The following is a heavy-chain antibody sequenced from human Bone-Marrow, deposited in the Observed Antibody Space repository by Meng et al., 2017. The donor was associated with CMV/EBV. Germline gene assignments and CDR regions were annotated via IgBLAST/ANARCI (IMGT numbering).Heavy chain of an antibody. J-gene: IGHJ3*02. Sequence: GGSLRLFCAASGFTFSSYAMHWVRQAPGKGLEWVAVISYDGSNKYYADSVKGRFTISRDNSKNTLYLQMNSLRAEETAVYYCASDISSWSTANDAFDIWGQGTMVTVSS. V-gene: IGHV3-30*04. D-gene: IGHD6-13*01. CDR2: ISYDGSNK. CDR3: ASDISSWSTANDAFDI. CDR1: GFTFSSYA.